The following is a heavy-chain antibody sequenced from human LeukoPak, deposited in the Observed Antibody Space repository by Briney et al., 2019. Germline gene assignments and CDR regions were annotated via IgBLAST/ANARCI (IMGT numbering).Heavy chain of an antibody. CDR3: ARGMMDGGDY. CDR1: GGSISSSSYY. V-gene: IGHV4-61*02. Sequence: PSETQSLTCTVSGGSISSSSYYWSWIRQPAGKGLEWIGRIYTSGSTNYNPSLKSRVTMSVDTSKNQFSLKLSSVTAADTAVYYCARGMMDGGDYWGQGTLVTVSS. CDR2: IYTSGST. J-gene: IGHJ4*02. D-gene: IGHD3-16*01.